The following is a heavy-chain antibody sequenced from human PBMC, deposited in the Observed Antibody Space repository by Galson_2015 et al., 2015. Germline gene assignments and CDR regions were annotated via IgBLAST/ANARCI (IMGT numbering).Heavy chain of an antibody. Sequence: SLRLSCAASGFTFGSYEMNWVRQAPGKGLEWVSYISSSGSTIYYADSVKGRFTISRDNDKNSLYLQMNSLRAEDTAVYYCARDTYYYGSGSLDYWGQGTLVTVSS. CDR2: ISSSGSTI. D-gene: IGHD3-10*01. V-gene: IGHV3-48*03. J-gene: IGHJ4*02. CDR1: GFTFGSYE. CDR3: ARDTYYYGSGSLDY.